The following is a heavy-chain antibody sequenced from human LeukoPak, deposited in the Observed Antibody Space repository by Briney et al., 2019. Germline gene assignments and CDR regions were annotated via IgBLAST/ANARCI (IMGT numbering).Heavy chain of an antibody. J-gene: IGHJ6*03. Sequence: GASVKVSCKASGGTFSSYAISWVRQAPGQGLEWMGGIIPIFGTANYAQKFQGRVTITADKSTSTAYMELSSLRSEDTAVYYCARGFPGYYYMDVWGKGTTVTVSS. CDR1: GGTFSSYA. CDR2: IIPIFGTA. CDR3: ARGFPGYYYMDV. V-gene: IGHV1-69*06.